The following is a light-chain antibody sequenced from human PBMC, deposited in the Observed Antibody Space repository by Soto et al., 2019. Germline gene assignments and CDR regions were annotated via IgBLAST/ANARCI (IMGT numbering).Light chain of an antibody. Sequence: EIVMTQSPAPVSVSPGERVTLSCRASQSVSSNLAWYQQKPGQAPRLLIYGASTRATDIPVRFSGSGSGTECTLTISSLQSEDVAVYYCQQYNDWPRTFGQGTKVDIK. J-gene: IGKJ1*01. CDR3: QQYNDWPRT. CDR2: GAS. V-gene: IGKV3-15*01. CDR1: QSVSSN.